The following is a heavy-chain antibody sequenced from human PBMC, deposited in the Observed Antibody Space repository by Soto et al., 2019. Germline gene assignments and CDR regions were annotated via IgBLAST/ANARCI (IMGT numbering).Heavy chain of an antibody. CDR2: ISDRGDET. D-gene: IGHD3-16*02. Sequence: QPLGSLRLTYAASGFIFSNQAMCWVRQGPGKGLEWVSCISDRGDETFFLYSVKGRFAIYRENSENMLFLQMRSLRAEDTAIYYCARRGTYRWAHFHXWGQGTHVPLSX. V-gene: IGHV3-23*01. CDR1: GFIFSNQA. CDR3: ARRGTYRWAHFHX. J-gene: IGHJ4*02.